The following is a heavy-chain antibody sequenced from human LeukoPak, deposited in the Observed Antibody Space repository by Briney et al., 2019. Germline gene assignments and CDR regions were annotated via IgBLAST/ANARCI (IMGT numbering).Heavy chain of an antibody. CDR3: ARGLSTGREDYFDY. J-gene: IGHJ4*02. D-gene: IGHD1-1*01. V-gene: IGHV4-61*03. CDR2: LYYSGNT. Sequence: SETLSLTCSVSGASVSDGSYHWSWIRQPPGKGLEWIGYLYYSGNTNYSPSLSGRVSTSIDTSKNHFSLNLTSVTAADTAVYYCARGLSTGREDYFDYWGQGTLVSVSS. CDR1: GASVSDGSYH.